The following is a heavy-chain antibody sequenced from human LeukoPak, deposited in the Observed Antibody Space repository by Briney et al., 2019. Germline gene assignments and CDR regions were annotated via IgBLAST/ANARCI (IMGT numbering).Heavy chain of an antibody. CDR1: GYTFTGYY. J-gene: IGHJ3*02. V-gene: IGHV1-2*02. CDR3: ARSCHYYDSSGYSMGDTFEI. Sequence: ASVKVSCKASGYTFTGYYMHWVRQAPGQGLEWMGWINPNSGGTNYAQKFQGRVTMTRDTSISTAYMELSRLRSDDTAVYYCARSCHYYDSSGYSMGDTFEIWGQGTMVTVSS. D-gene: IGHD3-22*01. CDR2: INPNSGGT.